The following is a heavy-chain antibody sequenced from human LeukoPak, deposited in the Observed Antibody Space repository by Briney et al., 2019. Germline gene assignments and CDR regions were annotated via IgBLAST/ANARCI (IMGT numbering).Heavy chain of an antibody. V-gene: IGHV4-59*01. J-gene: IGHJ5*02. D-gene: IGHD2-21*02. CDR2: IDYTGST. CDR3: ARVLTYCVTDCYSRWFDP. Sequence: SETLSLTCTVSGGSISPYYWSWTRQPPGKGLEWIGYIDYTGSTNYNPSLKSRVTISVDTSKNQFSLKLSSVTAADTAVYYCARVLTYCVTDCYSRWFDPWGQGPLVTVSS. CDR1: GGSISPYY.